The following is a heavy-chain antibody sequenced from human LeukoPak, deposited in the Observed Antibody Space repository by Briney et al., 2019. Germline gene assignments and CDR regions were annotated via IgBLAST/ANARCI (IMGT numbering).Heavy chain of an antibody. CDR2: IIPILGTA. D-gene: IGHD2-15*01. CDR3: ASYPARGYCSGGSCLAWFDP. CDR1: GGTFSSYA. Sequence: ASVKVSCKASGGTFSSYAISWVRQAPGQGLEWMGGIIPILGTANYAQKFQGRVTITADESTSTAYMELSSLRSEDTAVYYCASYPARGYCSGGSCLAWFDPWGQGTLVTVSS. J-gene: IGHJ5*02. V-gene: IGHV1-69*13.